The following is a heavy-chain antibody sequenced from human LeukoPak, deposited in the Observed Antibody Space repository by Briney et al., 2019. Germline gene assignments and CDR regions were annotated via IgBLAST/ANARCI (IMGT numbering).Heavy chain of an antibody. V-gene: IGHV4-34*01. CDR2: INHSGST. D-gene: IGHD2-2*01. Sequence: SETLSLTCAVYGGSFSGYYWSWIRQPPGKGLEWIGEINHSGSTNYNPSLKSRVTISVDTSKHQFSLKLSSVTAADTAVYYCARGIVVVPAAGNWFDPWGQGTLVTVSS. J-gene: IGHJ5*02. CDR3: ARGIVVVPAAGNWFDP. CDR1: GGSFSGYY.